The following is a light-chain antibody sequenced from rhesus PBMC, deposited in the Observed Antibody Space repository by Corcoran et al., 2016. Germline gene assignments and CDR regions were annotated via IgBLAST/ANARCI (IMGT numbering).Light chain of an antibody. V-gene: IGLV2-23*01. CDR2: DVS. Sequence: ALTQPPSVSGSPGHSVTTSCTGTRSDIGGYNYVSWYQQHPGKAPKLMIYDVSKRPSGVSDRFSGSKSGNTASLTISGLQAEDEADYSCSSYAGSNTDVFGSGTKLTVL. CDR3: SSYAGSNTDV. J-gene: IGLJ6*01. CDR1: RSDIGGYNY.